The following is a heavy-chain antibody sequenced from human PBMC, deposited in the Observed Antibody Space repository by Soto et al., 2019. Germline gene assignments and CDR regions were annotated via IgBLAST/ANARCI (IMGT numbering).Heavy chain of an antibody. CDR2: IRGRGATT. CDR3: AKDVNYDVLAGYYYY. D-gene: IGHD3-9*01. CDR1: DFTLSSYG. Sequence: GGSLRLSCAASDFTLSSYGMTWVRQPPGKGLEWVSTIRGRGATTYYADSVKGRFTISRDDSKNTLYLQMNSLRVDDTAVYFCAKDVNYDVLAGYYYYWGQGTRVTVS. J-gene: IGHJ4*02. V-gene: IGHV3-23*01.